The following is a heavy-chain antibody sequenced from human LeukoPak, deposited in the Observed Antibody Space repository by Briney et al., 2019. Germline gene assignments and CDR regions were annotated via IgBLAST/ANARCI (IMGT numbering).Heavy chain of an antibody. Sequence: GGSLRLSCAASGFTVTTNYMTWVRQAPGKGLEWVSIIYSGGYTDYADSVKGRFTISRDNSKNTVYLQMNSMRAEDTAVYYCARHGLHWGQGILVTVSS. D-gene: IGHD3-16*01. CDR3: ARHGLH. V-gene: IGHV3-66*04. CDR1: GFTVTTNY. CDR2: IYSGGYT. J-gene: IGHJ1*01.